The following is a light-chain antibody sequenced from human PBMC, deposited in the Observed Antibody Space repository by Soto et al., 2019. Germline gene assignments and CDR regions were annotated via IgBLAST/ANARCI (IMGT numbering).Light chain of an antibody. CDR3: QQYNDWPRCT. J-gene: IGKJ5*01. CDR2: DVS. CDR1: QDISNY. V-gene: IGKV1-33*01. Sequence: DIQMTQSPPSLSVAVGDRVTIACQASQDISNYLHWFQQKPGKAPQLLIFDVSNLQTGVPSRFSGGGSGTEFTLTISSLQSEDFAVYYCQQYNDWPRCTFGQGTRLEIK.